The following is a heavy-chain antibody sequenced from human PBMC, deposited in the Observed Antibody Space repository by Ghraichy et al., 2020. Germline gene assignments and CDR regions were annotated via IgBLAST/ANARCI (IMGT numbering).Heavy chain of an antibody. CDR1: GFTVSSNY. J-gene: IGHJ2*01. CDR3: ARGRVVPHWYFDL. D-gene: IGHD2-21*01. V-gene: IGHV3-53*01. CDR2: IYSGGST. Sequence: GGSLRLSCAASGFTVSSNYMSWVRQAPGKGLEWVSVIYSGGSTNYADSVNSRFTISRDNSKNTLYLQMNSLRAEDTAVYYCARGRVVPHWYFDLWGRGTLVTVSS.